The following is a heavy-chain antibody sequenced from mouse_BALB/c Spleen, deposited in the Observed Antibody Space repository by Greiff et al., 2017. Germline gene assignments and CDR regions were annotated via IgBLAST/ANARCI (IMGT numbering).Heavy chain of an antibody. J-gene: IGHJ2*01. CDR3: ARRGLYGYLYYFDY. V-gene: IGHV1S29*02. D-gene: IGHD2-2*01. CDR2: IYPYNGGT. Sequence: EVKLVESGPELVKPGASVKISCKASGYTFTDYNMHWVKQSHGKSLEWIGYIYPYNGGTGYNQKFKSKATLTVDNSSSTAYMELRSLTSEDSAVYYCARRGLYGYLYYFDYWGQGTTLTVSS. CDR1: GYTFTDYN.